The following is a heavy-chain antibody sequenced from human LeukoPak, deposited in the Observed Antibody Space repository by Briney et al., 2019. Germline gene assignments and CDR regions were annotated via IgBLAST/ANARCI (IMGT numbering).Heavy chain of an antibody. CDR3: ARHRSDSSSSPIDY. CDR1: GYSFTNYW. D-gene: IGHD6-6*01. V-gene: IGHV5-51*01. Sequence: GESLKISCKGSGYSFTNYWIGWVRQMPGKGLEWMAIVYPSDSDTRYCPSFQGQVTVSADKSISTVYLQWCSLKASDTAMYYCARHRSDSSSSPIDYWGQGTLVTVSS. CDR2: VYPSDSDT. J-gene: IGHJ4*02.